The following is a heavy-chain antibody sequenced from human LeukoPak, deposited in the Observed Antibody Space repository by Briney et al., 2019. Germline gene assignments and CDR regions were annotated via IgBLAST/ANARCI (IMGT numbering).Heavy chain of an antibody. CDR3: ASDRYDFWSGFLFDY. Sequence: PGGSLRLSCAASGFTFSSYEMNWVRQAPGKGLEWVSNISSSGSTIYYADSVKGRFTISRDNAKNSLYLQMNSLRAEDTAVYYCASDRYDFWSGFLFDYWGQGTLVTVSS. D-gene: IGHD3-3*01. CDR2: ISSSGSTI. CDR1: GFTFSSYE. V-gene: IGHV3-48*03. J-gene: IGHJ4*02.